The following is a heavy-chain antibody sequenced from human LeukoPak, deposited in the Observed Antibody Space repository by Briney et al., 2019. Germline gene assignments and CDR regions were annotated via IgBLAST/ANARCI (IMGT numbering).Heavy chain of an antibody. V-gene: IGHV4-39*07. Sequence: SETLSLTCTVSGGSISSSTYYWGWIRQPPGKRLECIGNIYYSGSTYYNPSLKSRVTISVDTSKNQFSLKLSSVTAADTAVYYCARGSSSWYENWFDPWGQGTLVTVSS. CDR2: IYYSGST. CDR1: GGSISSSTYY. J-gene: IGHJ5*02. D-gene: IGHD6-13*01. CDR3: ARGSSSWYENWFDP.